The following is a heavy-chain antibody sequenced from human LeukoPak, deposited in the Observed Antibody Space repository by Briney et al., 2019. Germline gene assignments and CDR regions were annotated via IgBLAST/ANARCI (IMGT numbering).Heavy chain of an antibody. D-gene: IGHD3-22*01. CDR1: GGTFSIYA. J-gene: IGHJ4*02. Sequence: ASVKVSCKASGGTFSIYAISWVRQAPGQGLEWMGGIIPIFGTANYAQKFQGRVTITADESTSTAYMELSSLRSEDTAVYYCARSSASRVPYYYDSSGIFDYWGQGTLVTVSS. CDR2: IIPIFGTA. V-gene: IGHV1-69*13. CDR3: ARSSASRVPYYYDSSGIFDY.